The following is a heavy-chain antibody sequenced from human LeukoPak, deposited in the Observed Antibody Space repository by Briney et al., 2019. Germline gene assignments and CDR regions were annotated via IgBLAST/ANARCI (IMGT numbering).Heavy chain of an antibody. CDR1: GYTFTSYD. Sequence: ASVKVSCKASGYTFTSYDFNWVRQATGQRPEWMGWMSPNSGNTGYAQKFQGRVTMTRNTSISTAYMELSSLRSEDTAVYYCARGVAVAGTEFDYWGQGTLVTVSS. CDR2: MSPNSGNT. D-gene: IGHD6-19*01. CDR3: ARGVAVAGTEFDY. V-gene: IGHV1-8*01. J-gene: IGHJ4*02.